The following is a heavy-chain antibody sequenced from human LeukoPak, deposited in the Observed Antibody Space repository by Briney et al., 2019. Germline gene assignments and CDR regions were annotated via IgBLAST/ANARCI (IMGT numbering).Heavy chain of an antibody. Sequence: SETLSLTCTVSGGSISSYYWGWIRQPPGKGLEYIGNVYPSGNTHYNPSLKGRVTISVDTSKNQFSLRLSSVTAADTAVYYCARGVLYWGQGTLVTVSS. J-gene: IGHJ4*02. CDR3: ARGVLY. D-gene: IGHD4/OR15-4a*01. V-gene: IGHV4-4*08. CDR1: GGSISSYY. CDR2: VYPSGNT.